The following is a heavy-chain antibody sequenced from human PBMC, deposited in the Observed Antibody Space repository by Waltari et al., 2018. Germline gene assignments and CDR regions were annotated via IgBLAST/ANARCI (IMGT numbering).Heavy chain of an antibody. CDR1: GGSFSGYY. D-gene: IGHD4-4*01. CDR2: INHSGIT. CDR3: ARGVAGQPGQYYFDY. Sequence: QVQLQQWGAGLLKPSETLYLNCAVYGGSFSGYYWSWIRQPPGKGLEWIGEINHSGITNYNPSLKSRVTISVDTSKNQFSLKLSSVTAADTAVYYCARGVAGQPGQYYFDYWGQGTLVTVSS. J-gene: IGHJ4*02. V-gene: IGHV4-34*01.